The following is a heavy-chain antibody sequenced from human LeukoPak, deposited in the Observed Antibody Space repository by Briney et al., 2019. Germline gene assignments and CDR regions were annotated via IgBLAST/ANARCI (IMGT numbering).Heavy chain of an antibody. Sequence: GASVKVPCKASGYTFTSYGISWVRQAPGQGLEWMGWISAYNGNTNYAQKLQGRVTMTTDTSTSTAYMELRSLRSDDTAVYYCARGEYCSSISCYELYYFDYWGQGTLVTVSS. D-gene: IGHD2-2*01. J-gene: IGHJ4*02. V-gene: IGHV1-18*01. CDR1: GYTFTSYG. CDR2: ISAYNGNT. CDR3: ARGEYCSSISCYELYYFDY.